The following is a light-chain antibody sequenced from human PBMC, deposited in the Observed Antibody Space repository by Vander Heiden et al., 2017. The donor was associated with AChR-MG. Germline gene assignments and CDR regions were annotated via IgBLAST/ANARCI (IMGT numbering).Light chain of an antibody. CDR1: QNIRSY. CDR3: QQRSNWFRGGVS. V-gene: IGKV3-11*01. Sequence: IVLTQSPATLSLSPGERATLSCRASQNIRSYLAWYQQKPGQAPRLLIFDASKRATGIPPRFSGSGSGTDFTLTVTSLEPEDFAVYYCQQRSNWFRGGVSFGPGTKVDVK. CDR2: DAS. J-gene: IGKJ3*01.